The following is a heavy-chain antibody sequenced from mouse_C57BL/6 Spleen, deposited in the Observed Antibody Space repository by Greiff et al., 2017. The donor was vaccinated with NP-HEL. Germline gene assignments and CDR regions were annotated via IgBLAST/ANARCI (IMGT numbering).Heavy chain of an antibody. Sequence: LVESGEGLVKPGGSLKLSCAASGFTFSSYAMSWVRQTPEKRLEWVAYISSGGDYIYYADTVKGRFTISRDNARNTLYLQMSSLKSEDTAMYYCTRERQLGDYFDYWGQGTTLTVSS. J-gene: IGHJ2*01. CDR3: TRERQLGDYFDY. CDR2: ISSGGDYI. D-gene: IGHD3-2*01. V-gene: IGHV5-9-1*02. CDR1: GFTFSSYA.